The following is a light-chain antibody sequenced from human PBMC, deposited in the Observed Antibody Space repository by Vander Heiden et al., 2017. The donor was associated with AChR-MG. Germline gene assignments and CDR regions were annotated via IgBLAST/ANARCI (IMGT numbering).Light chain of an antibody. Sequence: EIVLTQSPGTLSLSPGEGATLSCRASQSVSSSHLAWYQQKPGQAPRLLIYGASNRPTGIPDKFSGSGSGTDFTLTISRLEPEDFAMYYCQQYGTSRLTFGGGTKVEIK. CDR1: QSVSSSH. J-gene: IGKJ4*01. CDR2: GAS. V-gene: IGKV3-20*01. CDR3: QQYGTSRLT.